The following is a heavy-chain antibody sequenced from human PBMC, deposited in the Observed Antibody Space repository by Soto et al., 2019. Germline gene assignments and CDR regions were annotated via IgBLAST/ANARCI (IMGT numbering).Heavy chain of an antibody. V-gene: IGHV5-51*01. CDR2: IYPGDSDT. D-gene: IGHD6-13*01. J-gene: IGHJ6*02. CDR1: GYSFTSYW. Sequence: GESLKISCKGSGYSFTSYWIGWVRQMPGKGLEWMGIIYPGDSDTRYSPSFQGQVTISANKSISTAYLQWSSLKASDTAMYYCALRIAAAGIGYYGMDVWGQGTTVTVSS. CDR3: ALRIAAAGIGYYGMDV.